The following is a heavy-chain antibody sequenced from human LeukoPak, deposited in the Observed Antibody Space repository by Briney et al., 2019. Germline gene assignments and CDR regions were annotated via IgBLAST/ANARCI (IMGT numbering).Heavy chain of an antibody. V-gene: IGHV3-23*01. Sequence: GGSLRLSCAASGFTFSIYAMSWVRQGPGKGLGCVSVTSDSGGRTYYTDCVRGRFTISRDYSKNTVYLLMNSLRADDTAVYYCARDGNLYCSGGNCFLDHWGQGTLVTVSS. J-gene: IGHJ4*02. CDR1: GFTFSIYA. CDR2: TSDSGGRT. CDR3: ARDGNLYCSGGNCFLDH. D-gene: IGHD2-15*01.